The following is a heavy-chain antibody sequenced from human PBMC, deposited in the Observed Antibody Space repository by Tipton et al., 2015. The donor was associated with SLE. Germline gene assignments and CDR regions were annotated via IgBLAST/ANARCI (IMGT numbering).Heavy chain of an antibody. CDR3: ARALAVARYFDY. V-gene: IGHV4-34*01. D-gene: IGHD6-19*01. Sequence: LRLSCAVYGGSFSGYYWSWIRQPPGKGLEWIGEINHSGSTNYNPSLMSRVTISVDTSKNQFSLKLSSVTAADTAVYYCARALAVARYFDYWGQGTLVTVAS. J-gene: IGHJ4*02. CDR2: INHSGST. CDR1: GGSFSGYY.